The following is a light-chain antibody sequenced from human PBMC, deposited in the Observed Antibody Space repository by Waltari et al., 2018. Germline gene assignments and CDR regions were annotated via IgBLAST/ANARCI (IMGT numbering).Light chain of an antibody. CDR2: GAS. V-gene: IGKV3-20*01. CDR3: QQYGSSPAYT. Sequence: EIVLTQSPGTLSLSPGERATLSCRASQSVSSSYLAWYQQKPGQAPRLLIYGASSRATGIPDSCSGSVSGTDFTLTISRLEPEDFAVYYCQQYGSSPAYTFGQGTKLEIK. J-gene: IGKJ2*01. CDR1: QSVSSSY.